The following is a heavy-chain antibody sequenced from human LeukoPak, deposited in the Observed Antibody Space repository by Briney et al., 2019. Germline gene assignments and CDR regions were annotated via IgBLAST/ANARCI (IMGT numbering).Heavy chain of an antibody. J-gene: IGHJ4*02. V-gene: IGHV4-39*01. CDR3: ATSPQYGGY. CDR2: IYYSGNT. D-gene: IGHD4-23*01. CDR1: GGSISSSGYY. Sequence: SETLSLTCTVSGGSISSSGYYWGWIRQPPGRGLEWIGTIYYSGNTQYNPSLKSRVTISVDTSKNQFSLTLSSVTAADTAVYYCATSPQYGGYLGQGTLVTVSS.